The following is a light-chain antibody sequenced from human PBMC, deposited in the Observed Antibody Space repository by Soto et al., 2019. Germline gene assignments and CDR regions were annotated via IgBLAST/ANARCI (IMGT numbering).Light chain of an antibody. Sequence: DIVMTQSPDSLAVSLGERATINCKSSQSLLYSSNNKNYLAWYQQRPGQPPRLLIHWASTREFGVPDRFSGSGSGTDFTLTISSLQAEDVAVYYCQQYYSSPFTFGPGTKVDIK. J-gene: IGKJ3*01. CDR2: WAS. CDR1: QSLLYSSNNKNY. CDR3: QQYYSSPFT. V-gene: IGKV4-1*01.